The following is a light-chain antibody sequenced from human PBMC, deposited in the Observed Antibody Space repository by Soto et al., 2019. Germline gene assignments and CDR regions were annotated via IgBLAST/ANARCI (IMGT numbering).Light chain of an antibody. CDR1: RSNIGSNY. CDR3: QSYDSSLSGSSV. V-gene: IGLV1-47*02. J-gene: IGLJ1*01. CDR2: SNN. Sequence: QSVLTQPPSASATPGQRVSISCSGSRSNIGSNYVYWYQQLPGAAPRLLMYSNNQRPSGVPGRFSVSKSGTSASLAISGLRSEDEADYYCQSYDSSLSGSSVFGTGTKVTVL.